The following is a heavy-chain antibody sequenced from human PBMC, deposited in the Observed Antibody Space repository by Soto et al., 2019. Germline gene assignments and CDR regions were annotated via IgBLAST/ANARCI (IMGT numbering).Heavy chain of an antibody. CDR3: ARTPQLYDFWSGHYTSSWFDP. D-gene: IGHD3-3*01. CDR2: IDWDDDK. J-gene: IGHJ5*02. V-gene: IGHV2-70*01. Sequence: SGPTLVNPTQTLTLTCTFSGFSLSTSGMCVSWIRQPPGKALEWLALIDWDDDKYYSTSLKTRLTISKDTSKNQVVLTMTNMDPVDTATYYCARTPQLYDFWSGHYTSSWFDPWGQGTLVTVSS. CDR1: GFSLSTSGMC.